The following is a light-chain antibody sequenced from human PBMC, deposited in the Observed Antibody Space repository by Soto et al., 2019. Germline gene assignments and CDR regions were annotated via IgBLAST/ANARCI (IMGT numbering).Light chain of an antibody. Sequence: DIQMTQSPSSVSASVGDRVSISCRASQGISSWLAWSQQKPGKAPSLLIYSASTLYSGVPSRFSSSGSRTDFTLTISSLQPEDFATYYCQQANSFPLTFGPGTKVDIK. V-gene: IGKV1-12*01. CDR2: SAS. J-gene: IGKJ3*01. CDR3: QQANSFPLT. CDR1: QGISSW.